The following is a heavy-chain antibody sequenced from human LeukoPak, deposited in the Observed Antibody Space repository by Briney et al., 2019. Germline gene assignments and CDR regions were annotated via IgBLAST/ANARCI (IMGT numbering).Heavy chain of an antibody. J-gene: IGHJ4*02. CDR2: IYTSGGT. CDR3: ARGGSGSSRFDY. D-gene: IGHD3-10*01. V-gene: IGHV4-4*07. Sequence: SETLSLTCTVSGGSISSHYWSWIRQPAGTGLEWIGRIYTSGGTNYNPSLKSRVTISVDNSKNQFSLKLTSVTAADTPVYYCARGGSGSSRFDYWGQGTLVTVSS. CDR1: GGSISSHY.